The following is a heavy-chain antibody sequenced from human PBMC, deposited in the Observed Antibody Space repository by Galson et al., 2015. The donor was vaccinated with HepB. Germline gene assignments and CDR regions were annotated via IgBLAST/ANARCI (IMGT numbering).Heavy chain of an antibody. CDR1: GFTFSSYW. Sequence: SLRLSCAASGFTFSSYWMHWVRQAPGRGLVWVSRINSDGSSTGYADSVKGRFTISRDNAKNTLYLQMNSLRAEDTAVYYCVRDYYGSGSYYILYNWFDPWGQGTLVTVSS. CDR2: INSDGSST. J-gene: IGHJ5*02. D-gene: IGHD3-10*01. CDR3: VRDYYGSGSYYILYNWFDP. V-gene: IGHV3-74*01.